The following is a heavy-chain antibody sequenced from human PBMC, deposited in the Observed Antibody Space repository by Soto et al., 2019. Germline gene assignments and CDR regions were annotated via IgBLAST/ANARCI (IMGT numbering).Heavy chain of an antibody. CDR3: ARDNRRITFGGVIVKTGAFDI. J-gene: IGHJ3*02. D-gene: IGHD3-16*02. Sequence: EASVKVSCKASGYTFTGYYMHWVRQAPGQGLEWMGWINPNSGGTNYAQKFQGWVTMTRDTSISTAYMELSRLRSDDTAVYYCARDNRRITFGGVIVKTGAFDIWGQGTMVTVSS. CDR2: INPNSGGT. CDR1: GYTFTGYY. V-gene: IGHV1-2*04.